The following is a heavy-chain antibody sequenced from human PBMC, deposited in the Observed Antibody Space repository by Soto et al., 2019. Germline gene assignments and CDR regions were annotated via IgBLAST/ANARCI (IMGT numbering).Heavy chain of an antibody. J-gene: IGHJ4*02. Sequence: QVHLVESGGGVVRPGGSLRLSCAASGFTFSTHAMHWVRQAPGKGLEWVALISYDGTTKYYADSVKGRFTISRDNSKNTLYLQMNSLRGEDIAIYYCARDRPYSSSWYPEYWGQGTLVTVSS. CDR2: ISYDGTTK. CDR3: ARDRPYSSSWYPEY. CDR1: GFTFSTHA. V-gene: IGHV3-30-3*01. D-gene: IGHD6-13*01.